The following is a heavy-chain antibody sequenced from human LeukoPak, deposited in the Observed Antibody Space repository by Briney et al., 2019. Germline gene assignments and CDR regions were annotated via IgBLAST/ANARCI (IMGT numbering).Heavy chain of an antibody. V-gene: IGHV4-34*01. Sequence: PSETLSLTCAVYGGSFSGYYWSWIRQPPGKGLEWIGEINHSGSTNYNPSLKSRVIISVDTSKNQLSLKLSSVTAADTAVYYCARGRRYYDSSGYSMDYWGQGTLVTVSS. CDR3: ARGRRYYDSSGYSMDY. CDR1: GGSFSGYY. J-gene: IGHJ4*02. CDR2: INHSGST. D-gene: IGHD3-22*01.